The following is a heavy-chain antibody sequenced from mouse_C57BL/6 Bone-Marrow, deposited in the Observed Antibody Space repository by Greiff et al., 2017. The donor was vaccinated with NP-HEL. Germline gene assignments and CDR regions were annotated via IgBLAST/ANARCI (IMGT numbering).Heavy chain of an antibody. J-gene: IGHJ2*01. CDR2: ISNGGGST. CDR1: GFTFSDYY. D-gene: IGHD3-2*02. V-gene: IGHV5-12*01. Sequence: DVMLVESGGGLVQPGGSLKLSCAASGFTFSDYYMYWVRQTPEKRLEWVAYISNGGGSTYYPDTVKGRFTISRDNAKNTLYLQMSRLKSEDTAMYYCARHEGSSGYCDYWGQGTTLTVSS. CDR3: ARHEGSSGYCDY.